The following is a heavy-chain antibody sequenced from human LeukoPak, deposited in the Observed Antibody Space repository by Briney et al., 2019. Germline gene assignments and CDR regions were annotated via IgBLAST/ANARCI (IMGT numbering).Heavy chain of an antibody. CDR1: GYSISSGYY. V-gene: IGHV4-38-2*02. Sequence: PSETLSLTCTVSGYSISSGYYWGWIRQPPRKGLEWIGSIYHSGSTYYNPSLKSRVTISVDTSKNQFSLKLSSVTAADTAVYYCARVARGSFGYWGQGTLVTVSS. CDR3: ARVARGSFGY. J-gene: IGHJ4*02. D-gene: IGHD3-16*01. CDR2: IYHSGST.